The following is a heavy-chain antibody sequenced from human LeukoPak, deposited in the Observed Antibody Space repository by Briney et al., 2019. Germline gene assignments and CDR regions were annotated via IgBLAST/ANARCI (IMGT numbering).Heavy chain of an antibody. J-gene: IGHJ5*02. CDR2: INHVGAI. CDR3: ARVTGLVRFGGFDP. CDR1: GGSFSGYF. V-gene: IGHV4-34*01. Sequence: PSETLSLTCAVYGGSFSGYFWTWIRQPPGKGLEWIGEINHVGAIYYNPSLKSRVTISVDTSKNQFSLRLNSVTAADTAVYYCARVTGLVRFGGFDPWGQGALVTVPS. D-gene: IGHD3-16*01.